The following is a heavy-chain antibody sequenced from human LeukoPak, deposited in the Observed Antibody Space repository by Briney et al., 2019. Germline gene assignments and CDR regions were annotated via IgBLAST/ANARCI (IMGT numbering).Heavy chain of an antibody. CDR3: ARIEGSTFDY. Sequence: GESLKISCKGSGYTFSSYWIGWVRQMPGKGLEWMGIIYPGDSERKYNPSLQGQVTISADKSISTAYLQWNSLEASDTAIYYCARIEGSTFDYWGQGTLVTVSP. CDR1: GYTFSSYW. J-gene: IGHJ4*02. V-gene: IGHV5-51*01. CDR2: IYPGDSER.